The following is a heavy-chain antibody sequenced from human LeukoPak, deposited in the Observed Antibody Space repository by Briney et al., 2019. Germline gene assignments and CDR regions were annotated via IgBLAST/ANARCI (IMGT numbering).Heavy chain of an antibody. CDR1: GYSISSGYY. J-gene: IGHJ4*02. CDR3: ARHGHRTYYYDSSGYSPPAG. D-gene: IGHD3-22*01. V-gene: IGHV4-38-2*02. CDR2: IYHSGST. Sequence: SETLSLTCTVSGYSISSGYYWGWIRQPPGKGLEWIGSIYHSGSTYYNPSLKSRVIISVDTSKSQFSLKLSSVTAADTAVYYCARHGHRTYYYDSSGYSPPAGWGQGTLVTVSS.